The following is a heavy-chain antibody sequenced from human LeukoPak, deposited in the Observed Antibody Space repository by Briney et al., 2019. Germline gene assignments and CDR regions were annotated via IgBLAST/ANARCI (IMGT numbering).Heavy chain of an antibody. J-gene: IGHJ4*02. CDR3: AKSGSARSLFMRYYFDY. V-gene: IGHV4-59*08. CDR2: IYYSGST. CDR1: GGSISSYY. Sequence: SETLSLTCTVSGGSISSYYWSWIRQPPGKGLEWIGYIYYSGSTNYNPSLKSRVTISVDTSKNQFSRKLSPVTAADTAVYYCAKSGSARSLFMRYYFDYWGQGTLVTVSS. D-gene: IGHD3-10*01.